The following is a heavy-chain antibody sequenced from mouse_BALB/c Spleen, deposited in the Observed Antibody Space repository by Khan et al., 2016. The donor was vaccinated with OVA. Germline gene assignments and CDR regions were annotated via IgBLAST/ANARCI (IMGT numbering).Heavy chain of an antibody. CDR1: GYTFTSYW. J-gene: IGHJ2*01. V-gene: IGHV1S81*02. CDR3: ARIKKIVATYFDY. Sequence: QVQLQQSGAELVKAGASVKMSCKASGYTFTSYWMHWVKQRLGQGLEWFAETNPTNGRTYYNEKFKSKATLTVDKSSSTAYMLLSGPTFEDSAVYCCARIKKIVATYFDYWGQGTTLTGST. CDR2: TNPTNGRT. D-gene: IGHD1-1*01.